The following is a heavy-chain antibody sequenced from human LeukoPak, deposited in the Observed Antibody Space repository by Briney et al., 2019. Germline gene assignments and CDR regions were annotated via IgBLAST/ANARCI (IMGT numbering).Heavy chain of an antibody. D-gene: IGHD1-26*01. CDR2: INTNTGNP. CDR3: DY. Sequence: ASVTVSCKASGYTFTSYAMNWVRQAPGQGLEWMGWINTNTGNPTYAQGFTGRFVFSLDTSVSTAYYCARDRVGATTRTHFFDYWGQGTLVTVSS. CDR1: GYTFTSYA. J-gene: IGHJ4*02. V-gene: IGHV7-4-1*01.